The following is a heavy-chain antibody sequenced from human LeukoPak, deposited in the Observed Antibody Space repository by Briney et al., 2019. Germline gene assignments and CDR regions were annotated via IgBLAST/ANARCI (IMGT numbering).Heavy chain of an antibody. CDR2: IYPGDSDT. CDR3: ARLRPQDAFDI. J-gene: IGHJ3*02. CDR1: GYSSTNYW. V-gene: IGHV5-51*01. Sequence: GESLKISCKGSGYSSTNYWIGWVRQMAGKGLEWMGIIYPGDSDTRYSPSFQGQVTISADKSISTAYLQWSSLKASDTAMYYCARLRPQDAFDIWGQGTMVTVSS.